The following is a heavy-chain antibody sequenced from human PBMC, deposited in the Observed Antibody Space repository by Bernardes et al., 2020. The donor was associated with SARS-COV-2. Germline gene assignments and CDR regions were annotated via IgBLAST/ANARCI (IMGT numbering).Heavy chain of an antibody. CDR3: CVWFGEHFDY. J-gene: IGHJ4*02. V-gene: IGHV3-23*01. Sequence: WGSLRVWCAASGFTFSSYSMSWVRQAPGKTLEWVSTIDGPTTNTHYADSVRGRFTISRDNSRNTLYLHMNSLRAEDTAVYYCCVWFGEHFDYWGQGTLATVSS. CDR1: GFTFSSYS. CDR2: IDGPTTNT. D-gene: IGHD3-10*01.